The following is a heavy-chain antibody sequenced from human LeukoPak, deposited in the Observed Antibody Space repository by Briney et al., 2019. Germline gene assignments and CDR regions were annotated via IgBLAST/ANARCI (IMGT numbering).Heavy chain of an antibody. Sequence: RPSETLSLTCAVYGGSFSGYYWSWIRQPPGKGLEWIGAINDSGGTTYDPSLKSRVTTSVDTSKNQFPLKLSSETAADTADYYCETWGKGVTASGQPPQTEYFQHWGQGTLVTVSS. D-gene: IGHD2-2*01. V-gene: IGHV4-34*01. CDR3: ETWGKGVTASGQPPQTEYFQH. J-gene: IGHJ1*01. CDR2: INDSGGT. CDR1: GGSFSGYY.